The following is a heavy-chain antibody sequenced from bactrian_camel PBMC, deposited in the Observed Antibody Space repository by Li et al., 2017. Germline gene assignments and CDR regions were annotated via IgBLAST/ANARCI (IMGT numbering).Heavy chain of an antibody. CDR3: VQDSGWGSNIDCGRTWYQYNY. V-gene: IGHV3S31*01. J-gene: IGHJ4*01. CDR2: IYTGGITP. Sequence: VQLVESGGDSVQVGGSLRLSCSASGYTYRSKCMAWFRQAPGKEREWVAWIYTGGITPHYANSVRGRFTISKDNAKNTLYLQMSSLKPEDTAMYYCVQDSGWGSNIDCGRTWYQYNYWGQGTQVTVS. D-gene: IGHD6*01. CDR1: GYTYRSKC.